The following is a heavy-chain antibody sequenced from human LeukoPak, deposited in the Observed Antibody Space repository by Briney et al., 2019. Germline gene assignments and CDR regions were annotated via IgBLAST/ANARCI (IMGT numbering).Heavy chain of an antibody. CDR2: IYYNGNT. V-gene: IGHV4-59*01. CDR3: ARVRVDAFDI. CDR1: DGSINSYY. Sequence: SETLSLTCFVSDGSINSYYWNWIRRPPGKGLEWIGYIYYNGNTNYNPSLKSRVTISVDTSKNQFSLKLSSVTAADTAVYYCARVRVDAFDIWGQGTMVTVSS. J-gene: IGHJ3*02.